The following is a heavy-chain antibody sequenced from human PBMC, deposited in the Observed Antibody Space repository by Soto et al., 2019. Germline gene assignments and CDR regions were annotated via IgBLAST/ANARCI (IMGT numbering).Heavy chain of an antibody. CDR3: ARGVLWDV. CDR1: GYTLTSHY. V-gene: IGHV1-46*01. D-gene: IGHD2-15*01. J-gene: IGHJ6*02. Sequence: SVKVSCKPSGYTLTSHYMHWVLQDPGQGLEWMGIINPSGGSTSYAQKFQGRVTMTRDTSTSTVYMELSSLRSEDTAVYYCARGVLWDVWGQGTTVTVSS. CDR2: INPSGGST.